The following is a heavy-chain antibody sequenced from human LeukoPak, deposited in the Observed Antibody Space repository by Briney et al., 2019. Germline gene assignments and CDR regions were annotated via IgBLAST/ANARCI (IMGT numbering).Heavy chain of an antibody. V-gene: IGHV3-23*01. Sequence: GGSLRLSCAASGFTFHGYPMTWVRQAPGKGLEWVSTISGSGLSTYYADSVKGRFSISRGNSNQTLYLQMSSVRADDTAVYYCARGQGVVGATTRGYFGYWGQGALVTVSS. D-gene: IGHD1-26*01. J-gene: IGHJ4*02. CDR2: ISGSGLST. CDR3: ARGQGVVGATTRGYFGY. CDR1: GFTFHGYP.